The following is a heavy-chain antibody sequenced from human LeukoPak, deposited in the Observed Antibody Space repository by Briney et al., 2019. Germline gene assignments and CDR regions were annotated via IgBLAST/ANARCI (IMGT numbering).Heavy chain of an antibody. J-gene: IGHJ4*02. D-gene: IGHD6-6*01. V-gene: IGHV1-2*02. CDR1: GYTFTGYY. CDR2: INPNSGGT. CDR3: ARDAEKYSSSSTDY. Sequence: ASVKVSCKASGYTFTGYYMHWVRQAPGQGLEWMGWINPNSGGTNYAQKFQGRVTMTRDTSISTAYMELSRLRSDDTAVYYCARDAEKYSSSSTDYWGQGTLVTFSS.